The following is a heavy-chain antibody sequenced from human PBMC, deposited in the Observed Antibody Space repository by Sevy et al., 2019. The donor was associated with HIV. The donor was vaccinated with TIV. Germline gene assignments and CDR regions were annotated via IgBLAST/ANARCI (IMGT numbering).Heavy chain of an antibody. V-gene: IGHV1-24*01. Sequence: ASVKVSCKVSGYTLTQVSMHWVRQAPGEGLEWMGSFDPEDGETIYAQKFQGRVTMTEDTSTDTAYMELNSLRSEDTAVYFCATTKDSYDSSSCPFDYWGQGTLVTVSS. CDR1: GYTLTQVS. CDR3: ATTKDSYDSSSCPFDY. CDR2: FDPEDGET. J-gene: IGHJ4*02. D-gene: IGHD3-22*01.